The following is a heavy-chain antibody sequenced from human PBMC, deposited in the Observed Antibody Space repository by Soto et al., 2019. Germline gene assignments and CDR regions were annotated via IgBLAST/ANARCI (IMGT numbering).Heavy chain of an antibody. CDR3: ARTASGGQQLVFRFFDY. V-gene: IGHV3-33*01. CDR2: IWYDGSNK. CDR1: GFTFSSYG. Sequence: QVQLVESGGGVVQPGRSLRLSCAASGFTFSSYGMHWVRQAPGKGLEWVAVIWYDGSNKYYADSVKGRFTISRDNSKNTLYLQMNSLRAEDTAVYYCARTASGGQQLVFRFFDYWGQGTLVTVSS. J-gene: IGHJ4*02. D-gene: IGHD6-13*01.